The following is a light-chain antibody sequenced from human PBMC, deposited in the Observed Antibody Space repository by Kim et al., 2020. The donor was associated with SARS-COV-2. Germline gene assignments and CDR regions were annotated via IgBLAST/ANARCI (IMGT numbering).Light chain of an antibody. Sequence: GNTVTISCIRSRGAIASSYVQWYQQRPGSAPTTVIYENNQRPSGVSDRFSGSIDRSSNSASLTISGLKTEDEADFYCQSYDSSTVVFGGGTKVTVL. V-gene: IGLV6-57*03. J-gene: IGLJ2*01. CDR3: QSYDSSTVV. CDR2: ENN. CDR1: RGAIASSY.